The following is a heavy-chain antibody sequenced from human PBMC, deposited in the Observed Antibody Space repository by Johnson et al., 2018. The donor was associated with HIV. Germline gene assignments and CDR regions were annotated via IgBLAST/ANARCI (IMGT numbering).Heavy chain of an antibody. CDR3: ARQSLGSGWAEDDAFDI. CDR2: IRYDGSNR. J-gene: IGHJ3*02. V-gene: IGHV3-30*02. D-gene: IGHD6-19*01. Sequence: QVQLVESGGGVVRPGGSLRLSCAASGFTFTSYGMHWVRQAPGKGLEWVAFIRYDGSNRYHAESVKGRFTISRDNSKNTLYLQMNSLRAEDTAVYYCARQSLGSGWAEDDAFDIWGQGTMVTVSS. CDR1: GFTFTSYG.